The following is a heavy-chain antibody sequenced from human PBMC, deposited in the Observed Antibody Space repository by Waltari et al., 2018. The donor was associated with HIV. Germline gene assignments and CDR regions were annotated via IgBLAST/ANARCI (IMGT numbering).Heavy chain of an antibody. CDR3: ARDYNYAPDY. CDR1: GFPFTNFA. J-gene: IGHJ4*02. D-gene: IGHD5-18*01. V-gene: IGHV3-33*01. Sequence: QVQLVESGGGVVQPGRSLRLFCAAYGFPFTNFAMNWVRQAPGKGLEWVGNIYYDGSKKFYGDSVRGRFTISRDNSKQILYLQMNSLRVEDTALYYCARDYNYAPDYWGQGTLVVVSS. CDR2: IYYDGSKK.